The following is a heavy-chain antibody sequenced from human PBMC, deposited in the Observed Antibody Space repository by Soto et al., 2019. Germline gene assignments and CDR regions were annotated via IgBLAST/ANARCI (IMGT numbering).Heavy chain of an antibody. CDR2: ISYDGSNK. CDR3: AKSSSGWYSGWFEP. CDR1: GFTFSSYG. V-gene: IGHV3-30*18. D-gene: IGHD6-19*01. Sequence: XGSLRLTCAASGFTFSSYGMHWVRQAPGKGLEWVAVISYDGSNKYYADYVKGRFTISRDNSKNTLYLQMNSLRAEDTAVYYCAKSSSGWYSGWFEPWGQGTLVTVSS. J-gene: IGHJ5*02.